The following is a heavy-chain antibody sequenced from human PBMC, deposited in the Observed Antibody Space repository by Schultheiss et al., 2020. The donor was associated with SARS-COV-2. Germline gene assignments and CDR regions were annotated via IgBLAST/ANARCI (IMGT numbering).Heavy chain of an antibody. Sequence: GESLKISCAASGFTFSSYWMHWVRQAPGKGLVWVSRINSDGSSTSYADSVKGRFTISRDNAKNTLYLQMNSLRAEDTAVYYCARDRIAVAGTGLWHWFDPWGQGTLVTVSS. CDR1: GFTFSSYW. J-gene: IGHJ5*02. D-gene: IGHD6-19*01. V-gene: IGHV3-74*01. CDR3: ARDRIAVAGTGLWHWFDP. CDR2: INSDGSST.